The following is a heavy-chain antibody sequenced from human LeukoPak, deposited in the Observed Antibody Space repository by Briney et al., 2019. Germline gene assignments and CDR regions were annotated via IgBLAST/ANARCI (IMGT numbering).Heavy chain of an antibody. CDR3: ARASQWLAFDY. Sequence: PGGSLRLSCAVSGFXVGTIHIAWVRQAPGEGQEWVSVIYNGDNTNYADSVRDRFTISRDNSKNTLYLQMNSLRAEDTAVYYCARASQWLAFDYWGQGTLVTVSS. J-gene: IGHJ4*02. D-gene: IGHD6-19*01. CDR1: GFXVGTIH. CDR2: IYNGDNT. V-gene: IGHV3-66*01.